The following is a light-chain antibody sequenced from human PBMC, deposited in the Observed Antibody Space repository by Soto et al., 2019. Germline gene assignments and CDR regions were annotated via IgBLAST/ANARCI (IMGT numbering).Light chain of an antibody. V-gene: IGLV1-44*01. CDR1: SSNIESNT. CDR2: SNY. Sequence: QSVLTQPPSASGTPGQRVTISCSGSSSNIESNTVTWYQQLPGTAPKLVIYSNYDRPSGVPDRFSGSTSGTSASLVIRGLQSDDEADYYCAAWDDILNGDVFGCGTKVTVL. CDR3: AAWDDILNGDV. J-gene: IGLJ1*01.